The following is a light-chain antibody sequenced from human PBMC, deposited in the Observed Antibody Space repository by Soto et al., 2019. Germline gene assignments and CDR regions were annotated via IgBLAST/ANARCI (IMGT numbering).Light chain of an antibody. J-gene: IGKJ5*01. V-gene: IGKV3-15*01. CDR1: QIVSSN. CDR2: GAS. CDR3: QQYNNWPIT. Sequence: EIVLPYASGTLAFSPGGRAALSCSASQIVSSNLAWYQQKPGQAPRLLICGASTRATGIPARFSGSGSGTEFTLTITSLQSEDFAVYYCQQYNNWPITFGQGTRLEIK.